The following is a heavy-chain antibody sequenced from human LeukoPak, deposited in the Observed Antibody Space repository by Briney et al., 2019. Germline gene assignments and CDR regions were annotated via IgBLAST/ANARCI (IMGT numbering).Heavy chain of an antibody. V-gene: IGHV1-46*01. J-gene: IGHJ4*02. D-gene: IGHD3-22*01. Sequence: ASVKVSCKASGYTFTSYYMHWVRQAPGQGLEWMGIINPSGGSTSYAQKFQGRVTMTRDMSTSTDYMELSSLRSEDTAVYYCARDTGPLVYYYDSSGPSDYWGQGTLVTVSS. CDR3: ARDTGPLVYYYDSSGPSDY. CDR1: GYTFTSYY. CDR2: INPSGGST.